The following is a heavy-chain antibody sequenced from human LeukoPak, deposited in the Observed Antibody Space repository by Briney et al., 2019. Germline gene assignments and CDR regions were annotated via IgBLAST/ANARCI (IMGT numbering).Heavy chain of an antibody. CDR2: VIPIFGTA. J-gene: IGHJ4*02. CDR3: ARSTRSYSGYDFPAY. D-gene: IGHD5-12*01. V-gene: IGHV1-69*05. Sequence: SVKVSCKASGGTFSSYAISWVRQAPGQGLEWMGGVIPIFGTANYAQKFQGRVTITTDESTSTAYMELSSLRSEDTAVYYCARSTRSYSGYDFPAYWGQGTLVTVSS. CDR1: GGTFSSYA.